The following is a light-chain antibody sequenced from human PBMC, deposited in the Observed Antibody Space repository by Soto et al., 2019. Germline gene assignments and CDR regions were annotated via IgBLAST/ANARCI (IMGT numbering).Light chain of an antibody. V-gene: IGLV1-36*01. J-gene: IGLJ2*01. Sequence: QSVLTQPPSVSEAPRQRVTISCSGSSSNIGNNAVNWYQQLPGKAPKLLIYYDDLLPSGVSDRFSGSKSGTSASLAISGLQSGDESDYYCAAWYDSLNGVVFGGGTKLTVL. CDR3: AAWYDSLNGVV. CDR1: SSNIGNNA. CDR2: YDD.